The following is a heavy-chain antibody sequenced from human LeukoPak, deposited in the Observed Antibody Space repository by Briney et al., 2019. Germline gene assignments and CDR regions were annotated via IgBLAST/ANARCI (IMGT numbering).Heavy chain of an antibody. V-gene: IGHV4-61*08. CDR2: IYCSGST. J-gene: IGHJ6*02. CDR1: GGSISSGGYY. Sequence: SETLSLTCTVSGGSISSGGYYWSWIRQHPGKGLEWIGYIYCSGSTNYNPSLKSRVTISVDTSKNQFSLKLSSVTAADTAVYYCARAQFYYYGMDVWGQGTTVTVSS. CDR3: ARAQFYYYGMDV. D-gene: IGHD5-24*01.